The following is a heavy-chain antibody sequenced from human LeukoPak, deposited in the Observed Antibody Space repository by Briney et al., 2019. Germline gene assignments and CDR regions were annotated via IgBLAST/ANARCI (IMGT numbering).Heavy chain of an antibody. V-gene: IGHV4-59*01. D-gene: IGHD5-12*01. CDR2: IYYRGST. CDR1: GGSFSAYY. Sequence: SETLSLTCTVYGGSFSAYYWSWIRQPPGKGLEWIGHIYYRGSTYYNPSLKSRVTISVDTSKNQFSLKLSSVIAADTAVYYCARDLGGYDSMGFDYWGQGTLVTVSS. J-gene: IGHJ4*02. CDR3: ARDLGGYDSMGFDY.